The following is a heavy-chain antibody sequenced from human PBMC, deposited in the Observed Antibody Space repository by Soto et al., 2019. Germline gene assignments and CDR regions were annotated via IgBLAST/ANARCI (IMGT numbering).Heavy chain of an antibody. CDR2: IIPIFGTA. CDR1: GGTFSSYA. Sequence: GASVKVSCKASGGTFSSYAISWVRQAPGQGLEWMGGIIPIFGTANYAQKFQGRVTITADESTSTAYMELSSLRSEDTAVYYCAVLGYCSSTSCPTYYYYYGMDVWGQGTTVTVSS. V-gene: IGHV1-69*13. CDR3: AVLGYCSSTSCPTYYYYYGMDV. J-gene: IGHJ6*02. D-gene: IGHD2-2*01.